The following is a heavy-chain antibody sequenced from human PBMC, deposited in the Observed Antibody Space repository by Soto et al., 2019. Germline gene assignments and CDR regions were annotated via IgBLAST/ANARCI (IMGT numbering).Heavy chain of an antibody. Sequence: QVQLVQSGAEVKKPGSSVKVSCKASGGTFSSYAISWVRQAPGQGLEWMGGIIPISGTANYAQKFQGRVKITADESTSTAYMELGSLRSEDTAVYYCARSQGSSTSLEIYYYYYYGMDVWGQGTTVTVSS. CDR3: ARSQGSSTSLEIYYYYYYGMDV. CDR2: IIPISGTA. CDR1: GGTFSSYA. V-gene: IGHV1-69*01. D-gene: IGHD2-2*01. J-gene: IGHJ6*02.